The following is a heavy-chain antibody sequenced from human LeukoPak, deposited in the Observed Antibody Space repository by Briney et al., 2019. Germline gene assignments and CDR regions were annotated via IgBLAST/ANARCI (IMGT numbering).Heavy chain of an antibody. V-gene: IGHV3-30*02. Sequence: GGSLRLSCAASGLTFSSYAMSWVRQAPGKGLVWGAFIRYDGSNKYYADSVKGRFTISRDNSKNTLYLQMNSPRAEDTAVYYCAKDPTGYYYDSSGYYGGYWGQGTLVTVSS. D-gene: IGHD3-22*01. CDR3: AKDPTGYYYDSSGYYGGY. J-gene: IGHJ4*02. CDR2: IRYDGSNK. CDR1: GLTFSSYA.